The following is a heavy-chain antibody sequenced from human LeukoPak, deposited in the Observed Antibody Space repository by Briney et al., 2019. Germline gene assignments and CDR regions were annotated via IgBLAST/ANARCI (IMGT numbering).Heavy chain of an antibody. CDR3: ARGLRYYDSSGYRTGYWFDP. CDR1: GGSISSYY. J-gene: IGHJ5*02. Sequence: SETLSLTCTVSGGSISSYYWSWIRQPAGKGLEWIGRIYTSGSTNYNPSLKSRVTMSVGTSKNQFSLKLSSVTAADTAVYYCARGLRYYDSSGYRTGYWFDPWGQGALVTVSS. CDR2: IYTSGST. D-gene: IGHD3-22*01. V-gene: IGHV4-4*07.